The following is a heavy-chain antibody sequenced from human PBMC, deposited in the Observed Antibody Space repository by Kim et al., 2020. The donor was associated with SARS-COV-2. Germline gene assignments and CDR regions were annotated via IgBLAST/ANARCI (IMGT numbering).Heavy chain of an antibody. CDR2: ISGSGGST. V-gene: IGHV3-23*01. D-gene: IGHD5-18*01. CDR1: GFTFSSYA. Sequence: GGSLRLSCAASGFTFSSYAMSWVRQAPGKGLEWVSAISGSGGSTYYADSVKGRFTISRDNSKNTLYLQMNSLRAEDTAVYYCAKDRGPYSYGSEIDYWGQGTLVTVSS. CDR3: AKDRGPYSYGSEIDY. J-gene: IGHJ4*02.